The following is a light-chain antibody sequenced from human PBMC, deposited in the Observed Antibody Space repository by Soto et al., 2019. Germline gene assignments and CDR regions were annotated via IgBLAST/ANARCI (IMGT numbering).Light chain of an antibody. V-gene: IGKV1-12*01. J-gene: IGKJ1*01. Sequence: DIRMTQSPSSVSASAGNRITITCRSSQDIGGRFAWFQQKPGKAPQYLIQAASILQSGVPSRFSGSGSGTEFILTINNLQPDDFASYFCLQFYSLPRTFGLGTKVDIK. CDR1: QDIGGR. CDR2: AAS. CDR3: LQFYSLPRT.